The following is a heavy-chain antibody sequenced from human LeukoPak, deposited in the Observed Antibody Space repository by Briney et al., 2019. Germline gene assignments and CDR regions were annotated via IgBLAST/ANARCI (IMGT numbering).Heavy chain of an antibody. D-gene: IGHD4-17*01. CDR3: ATTTGGDYAFDY. V-gene: IGHV1-8*01. CDR2: MNPNSGNT. CDR1: GYTFTSYD. Sequence: ASVKVSCKASGYTFTSYDINWVRQATGQGLEWMGWMNPNSGNTGYAQKFQGRVTMTRNTSISTAYMELSSLRSEDTAVYYCATTTGGDYAFDYWGQGTLVTVSS. J-gene: IGHJ4*02.